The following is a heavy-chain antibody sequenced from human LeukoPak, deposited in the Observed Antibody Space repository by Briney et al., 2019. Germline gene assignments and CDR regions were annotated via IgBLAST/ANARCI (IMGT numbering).Heavy chain of an antibody. CDR1: GYTFTGYY. CDR3: AREDYYGSGSYPV. V-gene: IGHV1-2*02. CDR2: INPNSGGT. D-gene: IGHD3-10*01. J-gene: IGHJ4*02. Sequence: ASVKVSCKASGYTFTGYYMHWVRQAPGQGLEWMGWINPNSGGTNYAQKFQGRVTITADESTSTAYMELSSLRSEDTAVYYCAREDYYGSGSYPVWGQGTLVTVSS.